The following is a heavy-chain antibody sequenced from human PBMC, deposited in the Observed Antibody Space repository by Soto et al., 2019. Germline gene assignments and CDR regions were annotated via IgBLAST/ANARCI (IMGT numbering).Heavy chain of an antibody. V-gene: IGHV3-30-3*01. CDR2: ISYDGSNK. CDR3: ATPIVVVTASDY. CDR1: GFTFSSYA. J-gene: IGHJ4*02. Sequence: QVQLVESGGGVVQPGRSLRLSCAASGFTFSSYAMHWVRQAPGKGLGWVAVISYDGSNKYYADSVKGRFTISRDNSKNTLYLQMNSLRAEDTAVYYCATPIVVVTASDYWGQGTLVTVSS. D-gene: IGHD2-21*02.